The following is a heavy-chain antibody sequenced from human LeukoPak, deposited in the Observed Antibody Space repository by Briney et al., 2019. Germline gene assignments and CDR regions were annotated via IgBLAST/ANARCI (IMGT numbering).Heavy chain of an antibody. J-gene: IGHJ3*02. CDR3: ARRRYYYDSSGYSDGAFDI. V-gene: IGHV5-51*01. CDR1: GYSFTSYW. D-gene: IGHD3-22*01. Sequence: GESLKISCKDSGYSFTSYWIGWVRQMPGKGLEWMGIIYPGDSDTRYSPSFQGQVTISADKSISTAYLQWSSLKASDTAMYYCARRRYYYDSSGYSDGAFDIWGQGTMVTVSS. CDR2: IYPGDSDT.